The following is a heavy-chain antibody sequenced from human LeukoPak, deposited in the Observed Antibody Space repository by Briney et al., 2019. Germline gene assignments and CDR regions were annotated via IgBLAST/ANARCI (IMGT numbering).Heavy chain of an antibody. CDR2: FDPEDGET. CDR1: GYTLTELS. D-gene: IGHD2-21*01. CDR3: ANSARLMCGGHCYYFDY. J-gene: IGHJ4*02. V-gene: IGHV1-24*01. Sequence: ASVKVSCKVSGYTLTELSMHWVRQAPGKGLEWMGGFDPEDGETIYAQKFQGRVTMTEDTSTDTAYMELSSLRSEDTAVYYCANSARLMCGGHCYYFDYWGQGTLVTVSS.